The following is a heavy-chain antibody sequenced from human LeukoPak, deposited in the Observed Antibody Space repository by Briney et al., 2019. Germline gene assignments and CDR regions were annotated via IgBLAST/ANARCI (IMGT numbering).Heavy chain of an antibody. CDR3: ARDYYDSSGYYDVHAFDI. D-gene: IGHD3-22*01. J-gene: IGHJ3*02. V-gene: IGHV3-33*08. CDR2: IWYDGSNK. CDR1: GFPFSSYG. Sequence: GGSLRLSCAASGFPFSSYGMHWVRQAPGKGLEWVAVIWYDGSNKYYADSVKGRFTISRDNSKNTLYLQMNSLRAEDAAVYYCARDYYDSSGYYDVHAFDIWGQGTMVTVSS.